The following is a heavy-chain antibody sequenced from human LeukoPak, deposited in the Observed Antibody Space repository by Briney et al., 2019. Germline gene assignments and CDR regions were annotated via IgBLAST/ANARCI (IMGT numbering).Heavy chain of an antibody. CDR2: IIPIFGTA. D-gene: IGHD4-17*01. CDR3: AREYGDYAAGDWFDP. J-gene: IGHJ5*02. V-gene: IGHV1-69*05. CDR1: RGTFSSYA. Sequence: RASVKVSCKASRGTFSSYAISWVRQAPGQGLEWMGGIIPIFGTANYAQKFQGRVTITTDESTSTAYMELSSLRSEDTAVYYCAREYGDYAAGDWFDPWGQGTLVTVSS.